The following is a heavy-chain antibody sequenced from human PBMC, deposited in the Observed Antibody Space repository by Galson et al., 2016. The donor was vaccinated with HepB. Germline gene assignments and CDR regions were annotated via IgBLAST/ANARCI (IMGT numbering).Heavy chain of an antibody. CDR1: GFNFRSSW. J-gene: IGHJ4*02. CDR2: IKQDGSEK. V-gene: IGHV3-7*01. CDR3: ASDWFTGIGGAGNDF. D-gene: IGHD6-13*01. Sequence: SLRLSCAASGFNFRSSWMTWVRQAPGKGLEWVANIKQDGSEKYYVDSVKGRFTIFRDNAKKSVFLNMTSLRVEDSAVYYCASDWFTGIGGAGNDFWCQGTL.